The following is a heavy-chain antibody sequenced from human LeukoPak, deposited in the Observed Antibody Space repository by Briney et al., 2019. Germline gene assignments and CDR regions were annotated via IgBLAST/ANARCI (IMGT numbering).Heavy chain of an antibody. CDR2: INHSGST. CDR1: GGSFSGYY. V-gene: IGHV4-34*01. D-gene: IGHD3-16*02. CDR3: ARVGNYDYVWGSYRPSPYYYYGMDV. Sequence: ASETLSLTCAVYGGSFSGYYWSWIRQPPGKGLEWIGEINHSGSTNYNPSLKSRVTISVDTSKNQFSLKLSSVTAADTAVYCCARVGNYDYVWGSYRPSPYYYYGMDVWGQGTTVTVPS. J-gene: IGHJ6*02.